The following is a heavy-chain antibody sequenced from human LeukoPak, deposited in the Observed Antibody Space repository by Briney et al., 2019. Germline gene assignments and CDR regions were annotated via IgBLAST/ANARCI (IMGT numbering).Heavy chain of an antibody. CDR1: GGSFSGYY. D-gene: IGHD2-2*01. CDR2: IYHSGST. CDR3: ARGPVIPAAIGCWFDP. V-gene: IGHV4-34*01. Sequence: SETLSLTCAVYGGSFSGYYWSWIRQPPGKGLEWIGYIYHSGSTYYNPSLKSRVTISVDRSKNQFSLKLSSVTAADTAVYYCARGPVIPAAIGCWFDPWGQGTLVTVSS. J-gene: IGHJ5*02.